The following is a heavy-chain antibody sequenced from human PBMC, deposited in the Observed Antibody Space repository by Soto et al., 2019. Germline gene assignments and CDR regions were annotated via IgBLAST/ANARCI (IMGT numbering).Heavy chain of an antibody. CDR1: GFTVSSNY. V-gene: IGHV3-66*01. D-gene: IGHD1-26*01. Sequence: GGSLRLSCAASGFTVSSNYMSWVRQAPGKGLEWTSIIYSAGNTYYADSVKGRFTISRDNSKNTLYLQMNSLGAEDTAVYYCARDFVVGGPTINYYYGMAVWGKGTTVTVSS. J-gene: IGHJ6*04. CDR2: IYSAGNT. CDR3: ARDFVVGGPTINYYYGMAV.